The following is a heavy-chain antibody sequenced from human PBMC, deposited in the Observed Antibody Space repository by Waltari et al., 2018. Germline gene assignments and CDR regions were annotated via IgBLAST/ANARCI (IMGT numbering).Heavy chain of an antibody. CDR2: ITSDSDYI. CDR3: VRDGTGFCSGGTCYDAFDI. Sequence: DVQLVESGGGLVKPGGSLRLSCAAPGLTFSTYTMNWVRQAPGKGLEWVSYITSDSDYIYYADSVKGRFTTSRDNPKKSLYLQMNSLKVEDTAVYYCVRDGTGFCSGGTCYDAFDIWGQGTVVTVSS. CDR1: GLTFSTYT. D-gene: IGHD2-15*01. J-gene: IGHJ3*02. V-gene: IGHV3-21*02.